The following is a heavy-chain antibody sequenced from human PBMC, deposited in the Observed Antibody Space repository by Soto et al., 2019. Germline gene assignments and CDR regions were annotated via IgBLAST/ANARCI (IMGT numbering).Heavy chain of an antibody. CDR1: GYTFASYG. CDR3: ARTYSSSSSLYYFYMDV. D-gene: IGHD6-6*01. CDR2: ISAYNGNT. V-gene: IGHV1-18*01. J-gene: IGHJ6*03. Sequence: QVQLVQSGAEVKKPGASVKVSCKASGYTFASYGLSWVRQAPGQGLEWMGWISAYNGNTNYAQKFQGRVTMTTDTSTSTAYMELRSLRSDDTAVYSCARTYSSSSSLYYFYMDVWGKGTAVTVSS.